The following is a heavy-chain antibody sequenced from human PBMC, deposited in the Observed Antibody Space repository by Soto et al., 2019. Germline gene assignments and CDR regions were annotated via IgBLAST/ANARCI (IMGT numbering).Heavy chain of an antibody. Sequence: EVQLVESGGGLVQPGRSLRPSWAASGFTFDDYAMHWVRQAPGKGLEWVSGSSWNSGSIGYAYSVRGRFTISRDNAKNTLYLQRNSLGAEDTALYYCAKDIYAACSRTSCYAASYMDFWGKGTTVTVCS. J-gene: IGHJ6*04. CDR1: GFTFDDYA. CDR2: SSWNSGSI. CDR3: AKDIYAACSRTSCYAASYMDF. D-gene: IGHD2-2*01. V-gene: IGHV3-9*01.